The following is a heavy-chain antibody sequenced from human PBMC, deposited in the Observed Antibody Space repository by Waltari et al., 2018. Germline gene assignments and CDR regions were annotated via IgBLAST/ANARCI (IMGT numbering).Heavy chain of an antibody. Sequence: QVQLVQSGAEVKKPGASVKVSCKASGYTFTGYYMHWVRQAPGQGLEWMGWINPNSGGTNCAQKVQGRVTMTRYTSISTADMELSRLRSDDTAVDYCASGSIVVVPAANNWFDPWGQGTLVTVSS. D-gene: IGHD2-2*01. J-gene: IGHJ5*02. CDR3: ASGSIVVVPAANNWFDP. CDR2: INPNSGGT. V-gene: IGHV1-2*02. CDR1: GYTFTGYY.